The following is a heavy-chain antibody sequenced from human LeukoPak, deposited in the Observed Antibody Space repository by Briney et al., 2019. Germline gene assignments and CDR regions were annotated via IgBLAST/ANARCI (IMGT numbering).Heavy chain of an antibody. CDR2: IYYSGST. CDR3: AAHEGWFDP. Sequence: PSETLSLTCTVSGGSISSSSYYWGWIRQPPGKGLEWIGSIYYSGSTYYNPSLKSRVTISVDTSKNQFSLKLSSVTAADTAVYYCAAHEGWFDPWGQGTLVTVSS. J-gene: IGHJ5*02. V-gene: IGHV4-39*01. CDR1: GGSISSSSYY.